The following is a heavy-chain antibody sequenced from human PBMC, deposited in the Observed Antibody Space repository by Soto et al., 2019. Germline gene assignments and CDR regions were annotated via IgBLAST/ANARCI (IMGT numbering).Heavy chain of an antibody. CDR1: GFTFSSFW. V-gene: IGHV3-74*01. CDR3: ARSANYYGSAFDY. CDR2: INTDGSST. D-gene: IGHD3-10*01. Sequence: EVQLVESGGGLVQPGGSLRLSCAASGFTFSSFWMHWVRQAPGKGLVWVSHINTDGSSTNYADSVKGRFIISRDNXKNTLFLQMNSLRAEDTAVYYCARSANYYGSAFDYWGQGTLVTVSS. J-gene: IGHJ4*02.